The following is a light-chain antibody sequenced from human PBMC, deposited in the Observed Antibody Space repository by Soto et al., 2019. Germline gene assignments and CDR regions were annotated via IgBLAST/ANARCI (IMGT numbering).Light chain of an antibody. V-gene: IGKV3-20*01. J-gene: IGKJ1*01. CDR3: QQYGSSPT. Sequence: EIVLTQSPGTLSLSPGERATLSCRSSQSVSSNYLAWYQQKPDQAPRLVIYDVSVRATGIPDRFSGSGSGTDFTLTISTLEPEDFAVYYCQQYGSSPTFGQGTKVEIK. CDR2: DVS. CDR1: QSVSSNY.